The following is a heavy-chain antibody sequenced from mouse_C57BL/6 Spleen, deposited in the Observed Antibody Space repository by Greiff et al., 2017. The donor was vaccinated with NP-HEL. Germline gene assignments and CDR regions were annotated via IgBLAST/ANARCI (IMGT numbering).Heavy chain of an antibody. J-gene: IGHJ4*01. Sequence: QVQLQQPGAELVRPGSSVQLSCKASGYTFTSYWMDRVKQRPGQGLEWIGNIYPSDSETHYNQKFKDKATLTVDKSSSTAYMQLSSLTSEDSAVYYCAREDGRRGNYAMDYWGQGTSVTVSS. D-gene: IGHD1-1*01. CDR3: AREDGRRGNYAMDY. V-gene: IGHV1-61*01. CDR2: IYPSDSET. CDR1: GYTFTSYW.